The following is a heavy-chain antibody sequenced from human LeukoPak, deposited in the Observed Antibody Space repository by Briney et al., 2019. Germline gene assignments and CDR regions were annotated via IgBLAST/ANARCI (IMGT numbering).Heavy chain of an antibody. CDR1: GFTFSSYG. Sequence: GRSLRLSCAASGFTFSSYGIHWVRQAPGKGLEWVANIKQDGSRKYYVDSVKGRFTISRDNAKNSLYLQMNSLRSEDTAVYYCARETPDSSGWDWGQGTLVTVSS. D-gene: IGHD6-19*01. V-gene: IGHV3-7*01. J-gene: IGHJ4*02. CDR2: IKQDGSRK. CDR3: ARETPDSSGWD.